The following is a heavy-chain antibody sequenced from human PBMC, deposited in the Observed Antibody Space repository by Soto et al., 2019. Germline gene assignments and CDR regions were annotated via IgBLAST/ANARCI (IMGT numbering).Heavy chain of an antibody. CDR3: ANDFWSEYS. Sequence: SETLSLTCTVSGGSISSSSYYWGWIRQPPGKGLEWIGSIYYSGSTYYNPSLKSRVTISVDTSKNQFSLYLQMNSLRAEDTAVYYCANDFWSEYSWGQGTLVTVSS. J-gene: IGHJ5*02. D-gene: IGHD3-3*01. V-gene: IGHV4-39*01. CDR1: GGSISSSSYY. CDR2: IYYSGST.